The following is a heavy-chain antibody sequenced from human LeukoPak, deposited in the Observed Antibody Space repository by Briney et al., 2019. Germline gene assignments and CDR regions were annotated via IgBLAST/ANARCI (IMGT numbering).Heavy chain of an antibody. CDR1: GFTFDDYA. Sequence: GGSLRLSCAASGFTFDDYAMHWVRQAPGKGLEWVSGISWNSGSIGYADSVKGRFTISRDNAKNSLYLQMNSLRAEDTAVYYCARGEGLTTVTNWGQGTLVTVSS. J-gene: IGHJ4*02. CDR3: ARGEGLTTVTN. CDR2: ISWNSGSI. D-gene: IGHD4-17*01. V-gene: IGHV3-9*01.